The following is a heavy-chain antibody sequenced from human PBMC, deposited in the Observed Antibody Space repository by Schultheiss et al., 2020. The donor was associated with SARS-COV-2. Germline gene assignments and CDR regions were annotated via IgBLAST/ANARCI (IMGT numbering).Heavy chain of an antibody. J-gene: IGHJ5*02. CDR1: PFPFNTYW. CDR2: IKCDGSEK. V-gene: IGHV3-7*01. CDR3: ARDRDRELPLNFGFDP. Sequence: GGSLRLSCAASPFPFNTYWMHWVCQAPEKGLEWVADIKCDGSEKYYVDSVKGRFTISRDNAKNSLYLQMNSLRDEDTAVYYCARDRDRELPLNFGFDPWGQGTLVTVSS. D-gene: IGHD1-26*01.